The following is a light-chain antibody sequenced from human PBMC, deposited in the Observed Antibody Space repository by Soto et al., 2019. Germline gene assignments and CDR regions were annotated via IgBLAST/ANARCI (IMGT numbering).Light chain of an antibody. CDR2: EVN. Sequence: QSALTQPPSASGSPGQSATISCTGTSSDVGAHNYVSWYQQHPGKAPKLMIYEVNKRPSGVPDRFSGSKSGNTASLTVSGLHADDEADYYCISYAGTAYVAIGGGTKVTVL. V-gene: IGLV2-8*01. CDR3: ISYAGTAYVA. J-gene: IGLJ2*01. CDR1: SSDVGAHNY.